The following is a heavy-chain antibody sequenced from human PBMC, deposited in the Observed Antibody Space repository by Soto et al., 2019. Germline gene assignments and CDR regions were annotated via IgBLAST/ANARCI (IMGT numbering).Heavy chain of an antibody. V-gene: IGHV1-2*04. CDR3: ARASPEGIAAAIDP. Sequence: QVQLVQSGAEVKKPGASVKVSCKASGYTFTSYYMHWVRQAPGQGLEWMGWINPNSGGTNYAQKFQGWVTMTRDTSISTAYMELSRLRSDDTAVYYCARASPEGIAAAIDPWGQGTLVTVSS. J-gene: IGHJ5*02. D-gene: IGHD6-13*01. CDR1: GYTFTSYY. CDR2: INPNSGGT.